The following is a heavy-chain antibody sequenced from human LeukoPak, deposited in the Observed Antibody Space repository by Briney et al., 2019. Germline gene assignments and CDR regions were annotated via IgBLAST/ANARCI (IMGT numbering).Heavy chain of an antibody. J-gene: IGHJ4*02. D-gene: IGHD4-23*01. CDR3: AIGGGNSGFFGY. Sequence: ASVKVSCKASGYIFTTYFTHWVRQAPGQGLEWMGWIDTNTGNPTYAQGFTGRFAFSLDTSVSTTYLQISSPEAEDTAVYYCAIGGGNSGFFGYWGQGTLVTVSS. V-gene: IGHV7-4-1*02. CDR2: IDTNTGNP. CDR1: GYIFTTYF.